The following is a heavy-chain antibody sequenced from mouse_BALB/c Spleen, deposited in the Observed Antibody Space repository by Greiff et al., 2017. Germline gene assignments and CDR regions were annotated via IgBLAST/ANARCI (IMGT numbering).Heavy chain of an antibody. Sequence: VQLQQSGPGLVAPSQSLSITCTVSGFSLTSYGVHWVRQPPGKGLEWLGVIWAGGSTNYNSALMSRLSISKDNSKSQVFLKMNSLQTDDTAMYYCARDGLSSSYWYFDVWGAGTTVTVSS. CDR1: GFSLTSYG. D-gene: IGHD1-1*01. J-gene: IGHJ1*01. CDR2: IWAGGST. V-gene: IGHV2-9*02. CDR3: ARDGLSSSYWYFDV.